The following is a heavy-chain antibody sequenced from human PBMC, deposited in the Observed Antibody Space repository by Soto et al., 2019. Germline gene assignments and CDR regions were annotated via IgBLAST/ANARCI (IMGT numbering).Heavy chain of an antibody. CDR2: ISSSSSYI. CDR1: GFTFSSYS. J-gene: IGHJ4*02. V-gene: IGHV3-21*01. D-gene: IGHD6-6*01. CDR3: ARDRLAYSSSPVDY. Sequence: GGSLRLSCAASGFTFSSYSMNWVRQAPGKGLEWVSSISSSSSYIYYADSVKGRFTISRDNAKNSLYLQMNSLRAEDTAVYYCARDRLAYSSSPVDYWGQGTLVTVSS.